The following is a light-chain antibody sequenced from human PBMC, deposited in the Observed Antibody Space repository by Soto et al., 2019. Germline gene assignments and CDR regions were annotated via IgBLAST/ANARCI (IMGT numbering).Light chain of an antibody. CDR3: SSYGGNSDVV. Sequence: QAVVTQPRSVSGSPGQSVTISCTGTSSNVGAYSFVSWYQQHPGKAPNLIIYHVNKRPSGVPDRFSGSKSGHTASLTISGLQPEDESDYYCSSYGGNSDVVFGGGTKLTVL. CDR1: SSNVGAYSF. J-gene: IGLJ2*01. CDR2: HVN. V-gene: IGLV2-11*01.